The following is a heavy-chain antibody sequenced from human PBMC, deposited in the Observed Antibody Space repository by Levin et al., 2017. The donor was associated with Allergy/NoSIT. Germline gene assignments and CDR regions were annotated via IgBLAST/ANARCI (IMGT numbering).Heavy chain of an antibody. Sequence: GGSLRLSCAASGITFSNAWMSWARQAPGKGLEWVGRIKSSTDGGTTEYAAPVKGRFSISREDSKNTLYLQMNSLKTEDTAVYFCTTYSSSWYYFDYWGQGTLVTVSS. D-gene: IGHD6-13*01. J-gene: IGHJ4*02. V-gene: IGHV3-15*01. CDR3: TTYSSSWYYFDY. CDR2: IKSSTDGGTT. CDR1: GITFSNAW.